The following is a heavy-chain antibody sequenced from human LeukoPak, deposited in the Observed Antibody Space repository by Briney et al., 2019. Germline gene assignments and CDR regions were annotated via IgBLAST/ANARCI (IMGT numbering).Heavy chain of an antibody. CDR2: MNPNSGNT. D-gene: IGHD6-19*01. V-gene: IGHV1-8*02. J-gene: IGHJ5*02. CDR3: ARASYIAVAGFNWFDP. Sequence: ASVTVSCKASGYTFTSYYMHWVRQATGQGLEWMGWMNPNSGNTVYAQKFQGRVTMTRNTSISTAYMELSSLRSEDTAVYYCARASYIAVAGFNWFDPWGQGTLVTVSS. CDR1: GYTFTSYY.